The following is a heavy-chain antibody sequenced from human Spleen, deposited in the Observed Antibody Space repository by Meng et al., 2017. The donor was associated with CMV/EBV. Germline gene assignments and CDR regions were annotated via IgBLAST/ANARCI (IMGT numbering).Heavy chain of an antibody. Sequence: GESLKISCAASGFTFSRYTMNWVRQAPGKGLEWVSYISSSGSTIYYADSVKGRFTISRDNAKNSLYLQMNSLRAEDTAVYYCASGYCSSTSCSYDAFDIWGQGTMVTVSS. D-gene: IGHD2-2*01. V-gene: IGHV3-48*04. CDR1: GFTFSRYT. CDR3: ASGYCSSTSCSYDAFDI. CDR2: ISSSGSTI. J-gene: IGHJ3*02.